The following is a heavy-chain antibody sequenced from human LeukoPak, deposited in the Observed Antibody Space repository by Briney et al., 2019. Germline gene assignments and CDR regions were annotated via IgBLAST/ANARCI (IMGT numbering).Heavy chain of an antibody. D-gene: IGHD3-3*01. J-gene: IGHJ6*03. CDR3: ARVDDFWSGYAYMDV. Sequence: PGGSLRLSCAASGFTFSSYSMNWVPQAPGKGLGWVSYISSSSSTIYYADSVKGRFTISRDNAKNSLYLQMNSLRAEDTAVYYCARVDDFWSGYAYMDVWGKGTTVTVSS. CDR1: GFTFSSYS. CDR2: ISSSSSTI. V-gene: IGHV3-48*04.